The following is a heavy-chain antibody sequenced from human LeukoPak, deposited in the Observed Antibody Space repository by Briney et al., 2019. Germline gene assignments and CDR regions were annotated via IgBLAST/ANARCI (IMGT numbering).Heavy chain of an antibody. CDR2: ISYDGSNK. V-gene: IGHV3-30*18. J-gene: IGHJ4*02. D-gene: IGHD4-17*01. CDR3: AKPLLEYTVTTPYGY. Sequence: AGSLTLSCAVSGFTFSSYSKHTFPHPPPKKRQELAVISYDGSNKYYADSVKGRFTISRDNSKNTLYLQMNSLRAEDTAVYYCAKPLLEYTVTTPYGYWGQGTLVTVSS. CDR1: GFTFSSYS.